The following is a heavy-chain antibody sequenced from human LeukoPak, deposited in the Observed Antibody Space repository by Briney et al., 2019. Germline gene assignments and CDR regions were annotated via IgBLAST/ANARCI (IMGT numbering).Heavy chain of an antibody. CDR2: ISYDGSNK. V-gene: IGHV3-30*04. CDR1: GFTFSSYA. D-gene: IGHD5-24*01. Sequence: PGGSLRLSCAASGFTFSSYAMHWVRQAPGKGLEWVAVISYDGSNKYYADSVKGRFTISRDNSKNTAYLQMNSLKTEDTAVYYCTRDIWLGNDYWGQRTLVTVSS. J-gene: IGHJ4*02. CDR3: TRDIWLGNDY.